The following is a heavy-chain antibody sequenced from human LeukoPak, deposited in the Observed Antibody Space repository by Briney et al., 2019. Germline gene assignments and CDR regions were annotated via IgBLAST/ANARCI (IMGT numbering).Heavy chain of an antibody. CDR3: ARVAPNHVVAGAINWFDP. CDR1: GYTFTSYG. CDR2: ISPYNFNT. D-gene: IGHD2-15*01. J-gene: IGHJ5*02. V-gene: IGHV1-18*01. Sequence: ASVKVSCTASGYTFTSYGISWVRQAPGQGLEWMGWISPYNFNTNYAQNLQGRVTMTTDTSTSTAYMELRSLRSDDTAVYYCARVAPNHVVAGAINWFDPWGQGTLVTVSS.